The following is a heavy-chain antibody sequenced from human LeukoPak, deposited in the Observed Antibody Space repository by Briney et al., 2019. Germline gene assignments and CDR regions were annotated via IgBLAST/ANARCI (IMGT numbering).Heavy chain of an antibody. D-gene: IGHD5-12*01. Sequence: QPGGSLTLSCAASGFNFSSYAMHWVSQAPGKGLEWVAVISYDGSNKYYADSVKGRFTSSRDNSKNTLYLQMNSLRAEDTAVYYCARDYGGYSDYFDYWGQGTLVTVSS. CDR3: ARDYGGYSDYFDY. J-gene: IGHJ4*02. V-gene: IGHV3-30*04. CDR1: GFNFSSYA. CDR2: ISYDGSNK.